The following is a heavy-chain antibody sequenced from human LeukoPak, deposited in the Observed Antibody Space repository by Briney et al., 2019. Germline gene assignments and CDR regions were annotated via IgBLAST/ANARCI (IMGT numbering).Heavy chain of an antibody. CDR3: ARQGTVTFLYYFDY. CDR1: GGSFSGYY. J-gene: IGHJ4*02. V-gene: IGHV4-34*01. Sequence: PSETLSLTCAVYGGSFSGYYWSWIRQPPGKGLEWIGTIYYSGSTYYNPSLKSRVTISIDTSKNQFSLNLSSVTATDTAVYYCARQGTVTFLYYFDYWGQGTLVTVSS. D-gene: IGHD4-11*01. CDR2: IYYSGST.